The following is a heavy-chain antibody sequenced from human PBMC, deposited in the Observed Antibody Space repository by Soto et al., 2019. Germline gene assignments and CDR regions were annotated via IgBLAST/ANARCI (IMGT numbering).Heavy chain of an antibody. J-gene: IGHJ5*02. CDR1: GFTFSSYG. V-gene: IGHV3-30*18. CDR2: ISYDGSNK. Sequence: GGSLRLSCAASGFTFSSYGMHWVRQAPGKGLEWVAVISYDGSNKYYADSVKGRFTISRDNSKNTLYLQMNSLRAEDTAVYYCAKDHYYYDSSRPVDPWGQGTLVTVSS. CDR3: AKDHYYYDSSRPVDP. D-gene: IGHD3-22*01.